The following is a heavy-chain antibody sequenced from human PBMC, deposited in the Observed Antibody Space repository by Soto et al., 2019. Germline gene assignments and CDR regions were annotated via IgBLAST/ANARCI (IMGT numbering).Heavy chain of an antibody. V-gene: IGHV3-15*07. CDR3: TTDPVTMIVVVPSSG. D-gene: IGHD3-22*01. Sequence: EVQLVESGGGLVKPGGSLRLSCAASGFTFSNAWMNWVRQAPGKGLEWVGRIKSKTDGGTTDYAASVKGRFTISRXXSXXTLYLQMNSLKTEDTAVYYCTTDPVTMIVVVPSSGWGQGTLVTVSS. CDR2: IKSKTDGGTT. CDR1: GFTFSNAW. J-gene: IGHJ4*02.